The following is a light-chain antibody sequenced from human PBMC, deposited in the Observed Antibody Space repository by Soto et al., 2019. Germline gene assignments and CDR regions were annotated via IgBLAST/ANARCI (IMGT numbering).Light chain of an antibody. CDR3: AAWDGSRNNVL. CDR2: GDN. J-gene: IGLJ2*01. Sequence: QSVLTQPPSASGTPGQRVTISCSGSASSIGTNTVNWYRQLPGTAPKLLIYGDNQRPSGVPDRFSGSKSGTSASLAISGLQSEDEAEYYCAAWDGSRNNVLFGGGTKLTVL. V-gene: IGLV1-44*01. CDR1: ASSIGTNT.